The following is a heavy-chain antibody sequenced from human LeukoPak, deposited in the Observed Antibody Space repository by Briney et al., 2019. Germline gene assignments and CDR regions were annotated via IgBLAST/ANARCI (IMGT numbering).Heavy chain of an antibody. CDR2: ISAYNGNT. D-gene: IGHD3-10*01. Sequence: GASVKVSCKASGCTFTSYGISWVRQAPGQGLEWMGWISAYNGNTNYAQKLQGRVTMTTDTSTSTAYMELRSLRSDDTAVYYCARDLYGANYYGSGSCFDYWGQGTLVTVSS. CDR3: ARDLYGANYYGSGSCFDY. J-gene: IGHJ4*02. CDR1: GCTFTSYG. V-gene: IGHV1-18*01.